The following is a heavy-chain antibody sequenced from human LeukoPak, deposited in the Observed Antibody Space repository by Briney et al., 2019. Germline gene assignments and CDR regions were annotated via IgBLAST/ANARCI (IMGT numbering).Heavy chain of an antibody. V-gene: IGHV3-23*01. J-gene: IGHJ4*02. Sequence: GGSLRLSCAASGFTFSSYAMSWVRQAPGKGLEWVSAISGSGGSTYYADSVKGRFTISRDNSKNTLYLQMNSLRAEDTAVYYCAKYPVYSYGKGPFDYWAREPWSPSPQ. CDR1: GFTFSSYA. D-gene: IGHD5-18*01. CDR3: AKYPVYSYGKGPFDY. CDR2: ISGSGGST.